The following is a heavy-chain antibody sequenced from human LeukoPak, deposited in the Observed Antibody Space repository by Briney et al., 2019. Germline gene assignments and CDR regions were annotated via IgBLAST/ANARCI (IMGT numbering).Heavy chain of an antibody. V-gene: IGHV3-73*01. CDR3: TRPGSDDRFDY. D-gene: IGHD1-1*01. Sequence: PGGSLKLSCAASGFTFSGSAMHWVRQASGKGLEWVGRIRSKASSYATAYAASVKGRFTISRDDSKNTAYLQMNSLKTEDTAVYYCTRPGSDDRFDYWGQGTLVTVSS. CDR2: IRSKASSYAT. J-gene: IGHJ4*02. CDR1: GFTFSGSA.